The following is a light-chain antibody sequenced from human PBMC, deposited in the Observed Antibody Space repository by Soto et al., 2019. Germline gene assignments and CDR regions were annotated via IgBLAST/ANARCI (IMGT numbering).Light chain of an antibody. CDR3: SSYTSSSSVV. CDR1: SSDVGGYNY. CDR2: DVR. J-gene: IGLJ2*01. V-gene: IGLV2-14*01. Sequence: QSALPQPASVSGSPGQSITISCTGTSSDVGGYNYVSWYQQHPGKAPKLMIYDVRNRPSGVSNRFSGSKSGNTASLTISGLQAEDEADYYCSSYTSSSSVVFGGGTQLTVL.